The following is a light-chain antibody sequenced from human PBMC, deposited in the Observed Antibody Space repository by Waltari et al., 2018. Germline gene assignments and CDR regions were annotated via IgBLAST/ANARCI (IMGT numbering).Light chain of an antibody. V-gene: IGLV1-44*01. CDR1: SSNIGSKA. Sequence: QSVLTQPPSVSGTPGQRVTISCSGSSSNIGSKAVNWYEHLPGTAPNLLIYTNDQRPSVVPDRFSGSKSGTSASLAISGLQSEDEADYYCAAWDDSLNGVVFGGGTKVTVL. CDR2: TND. J-gene: IGLJ2*01. CDR3: AAWDDSLNGVV.